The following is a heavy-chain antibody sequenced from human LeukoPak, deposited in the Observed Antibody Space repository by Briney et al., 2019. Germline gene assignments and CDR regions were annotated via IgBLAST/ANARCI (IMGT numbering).Heavy chain of an antibody. V-gene: IGHV3-30-3*01. Sequence: PGGSLRLSCAASGFTFSSYAMHWVRQAPGKGLEWVAVISYDGSNKYYADSVKGRFTISRDNSKNTLYLQMNSLRAEDTAVYYCARDIRYGSGSYRVYYYYGTDVWGQGTTVTVSS. D-gene: IGHD3-10*01. CDR3: ARDIRYGSGSYRVYYYYGTDV. J-gene: IGHJ6*02. CDR1: GFTFSSYA. CDR2: ISYDGSNK.